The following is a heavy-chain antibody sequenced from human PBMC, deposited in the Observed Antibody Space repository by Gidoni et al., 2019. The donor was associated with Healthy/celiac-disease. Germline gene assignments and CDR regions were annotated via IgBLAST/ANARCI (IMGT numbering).Heavy chain of an antibody. Sequence: EVQLVESGGGLVQPGGSLRLSCAASGFTFSSYWMSWVRQAPGKGLEWVANIKQDGSEKYYVDSVKGRFTISRDNAKNSLYLQMNSLRAEDTAVYYCAREASSGREGFDYWGQGTLVTVSS. CDR3: AREASSGREGFDY. CDR2: IKQDGSEK. CDR1: GFTFSSYW. J-gene: IGHJ4*02. V-gene: IGHV3-7*03. D-gene: IGHD6-19*01.